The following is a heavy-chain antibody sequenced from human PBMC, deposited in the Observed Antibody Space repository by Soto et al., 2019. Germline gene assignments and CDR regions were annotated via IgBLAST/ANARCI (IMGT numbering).Heavy chain of an antibody. CDR3: ARAHAFDI. J-gene: IGHJ3*02. Sequence: QVQLQESGPGLVKPSETLSLTCTVSGGSISSYYWSWIRQPPGKGLEWIGYIYYSGRTNYNPSLKSRVTLSVHTSKNQFSLKLSSVTAADTAVYYCARAHAFDIWGQGTMVTVSS. CDR1: GGSISSYY. V-gene: IGHV4-59*01. CDR2: IYYSGRT.